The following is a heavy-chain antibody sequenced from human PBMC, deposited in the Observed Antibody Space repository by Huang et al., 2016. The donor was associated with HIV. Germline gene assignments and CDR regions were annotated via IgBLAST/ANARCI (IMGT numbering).Heavy chain of an antibody. D-gene: IGHD3-10*01. CDR3: ARRLNSDHGGYFDY. Sequence: EVQLVQSGAEVKKPGEFLKISCKGSGYSFTSYWVGWVRQMPGKGLEWMGILYTGDSDTRYSPSCQGQVTIAADKSTSTAYLQWSSLKASDIAMYYCARRLNSDHGGYFDYWGQGTLVTVSS. CDR1: GYSFTSYW. CDR2: LYTGDSDT. J-gene: IGHJ4*02. V-gene: IGHV5-51*01.